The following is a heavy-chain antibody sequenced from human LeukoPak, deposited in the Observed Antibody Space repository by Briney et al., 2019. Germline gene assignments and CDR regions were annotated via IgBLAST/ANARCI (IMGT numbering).Heavy chain of an antibody. CDR1: GFTFSSYA. CDR3: ARDRPVYYDTSGLPER. D-gene: IGHD3-22*01. V-gene: IGHV3-30*04. Sequence: GGSLRLSCAASGFTFSSYAMHWVRQAPGKGLEWVAVISYDGSNKYYADSVKGRFTISRDNAKSSLYLQMNSLRAEDTAVYYCARDRPVYYDTSGLPERWGQGTLVTVSS. J-gene: IGHJ4*02. CDR2: ISYDGSNK.